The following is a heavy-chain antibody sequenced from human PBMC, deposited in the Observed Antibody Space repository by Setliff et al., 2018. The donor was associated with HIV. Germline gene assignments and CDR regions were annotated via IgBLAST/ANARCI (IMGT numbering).Heavy chain of an antibody. CDR1: GGSFGVYR. V-gene: IGHV4-4*07. D-gene: IGHD3-10*01. CDR2: IDSSGTT. Sequence: LSLTCTISGGSFGVYRWSWIRQSAGRGLEWIGRIDSSGTTDYKPSLKGRVAISVDTSRNQFSLRVTSVTAADTAVYFCTRDRHSSGLGSYGPWGPGILVTVSS. CDR3: TRDRHSSGLGSYGP. J-gene: IGHJ5*02.